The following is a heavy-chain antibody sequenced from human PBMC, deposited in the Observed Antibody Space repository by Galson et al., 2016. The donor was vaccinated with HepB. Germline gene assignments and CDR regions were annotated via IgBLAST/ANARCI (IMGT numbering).Heavy chain of an antibody. J-gene: IGHJ5*02. D-gene: IGHD1-26*01. CDR3: ARRGGSVGATSFDL. CDR1: GASIRNSVYY. V-gene: IGHV4-39*01. CDR2: VFYSGTT. Sequence: SETLSLTCSVSGASIRNSVYYWGWIRQPPGRGLEWIGSVFYSGTTYYNPSLKSRLTISVDTSKNQFSLKLTSVTAADTSVYYCARRGGSVGATSFDLWGQGTLVIVSS.